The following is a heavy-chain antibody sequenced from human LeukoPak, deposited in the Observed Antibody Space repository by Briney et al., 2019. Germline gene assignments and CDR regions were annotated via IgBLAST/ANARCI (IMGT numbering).Heavy chain of an antibody. CDR3: ARDLYYDFWSGYYSPSDPNYYGMDV. Sequence: PGGSLRLSCAASGITFSSYAMHWVRQAPGKGLEWVAVISYDGSNKYYADSVKGRFTISRDNSKNTLYLQMNSLRAEDTAVYYCARDLYYDFWSGYYSPSDPNYYGMDVWGQGTTVTVSS. CDR2: ISYDGSNK. V-gene: IGHV3-30-3*01. CDR1: GITFSSYA. J-gene: IGHJ6*02. D-gene: IGHD3-3*01.